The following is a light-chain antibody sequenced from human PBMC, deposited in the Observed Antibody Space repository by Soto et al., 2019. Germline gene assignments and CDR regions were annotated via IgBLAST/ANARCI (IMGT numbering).Light chain of an antibody. Sequence: QSALTQPASVSGSPGQSITISCTGTSSDVGSYNLVSWYQQHPGKAPKLMIYEDTKRPSGVSNRFSGSKSGNTASLTISGLQAEDEAYYYCSSYAGSTTYVVFGGGTKLTVL. J-gene: IGLJ2*01. CDR2: EDT. V-gene: IGLV2-23*01. CDR3: SSYAGSTTYVV. CDR1: SSDVGSYNL.